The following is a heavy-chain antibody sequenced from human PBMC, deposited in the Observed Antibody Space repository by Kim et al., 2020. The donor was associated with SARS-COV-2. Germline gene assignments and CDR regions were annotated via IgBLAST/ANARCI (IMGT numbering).Heavy chain of an antibody. J-gene: IGHJ6*03. Sequence: SETLSLTCTVSGGSISGYYWSWIRQPAGKGLEWIGRIYTSGSTNYNPSPKRRVTRSVNTSKNQFSLKLSSVTAADTAVYYCARSPYYYDIRGYYYSYF. CDR1: GGSISGYY. D-gene: IGHD3-22*01. CDR2: IYTSGST. CDR3: ARSPYYYDIRGYYYSYF. V-gene: IGHV4-4*07.